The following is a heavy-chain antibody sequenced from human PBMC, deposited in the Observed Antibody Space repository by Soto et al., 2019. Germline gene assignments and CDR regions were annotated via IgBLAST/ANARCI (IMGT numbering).Heavy chain of an antibody. CDR1: GFTFSSYS. J-gene: IGHJ4*02. V-gene: IGHV3-48*01. D-gene: IGHD6-13*01. CDR3: ASTALPGYSSSWYYFDY. CDR2: ISSSSSTI. Sequence: GSLRLSCAASGFTFSSYSMNWVRQAPGKGLEWVSYISSSSSTIYYADSVKGRFTISRDNAKNSLYLQMNSLRAEDTAVYYCASTALPGYSSSWYYFDYWGQGTLVTVSS.